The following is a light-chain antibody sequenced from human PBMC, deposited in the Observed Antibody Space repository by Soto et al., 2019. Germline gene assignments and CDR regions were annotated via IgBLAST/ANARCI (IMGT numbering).Light chain of an antibody. CDR2: DAS. Sequence: EIVLTPSQAPLSLFPGERATLSCSASQSVSIYLAWYQQKPGQAPRLLIYDASNRATGIPARFSGSGSGTDFTLTISSLEPEDFAVYYCQQRSNWPPEITFGQGTRLEI. V-gene: IGKV3-11*01. CDR3: QQRSNWPPEIT. CDR1: QSVSIY. J-gene: IGKJ5*01.